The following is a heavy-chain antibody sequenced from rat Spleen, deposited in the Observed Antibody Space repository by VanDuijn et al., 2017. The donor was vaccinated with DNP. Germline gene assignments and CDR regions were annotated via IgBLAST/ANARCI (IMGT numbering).Heavy chain of an antibody. J-gene: IGHJ4*01. D-gene: IGHD1-11*01. V-gene: IGHV2-19*01. CDR1: GFSLTDYN. Sequence: QVQLKESGPGLVQPSQTLSLTCTVSGFSLTDYNIHWVRQPPGKGLEWMGEIRNDGSTAYNSALRSRLSISRDTSKSQVFLKMNSLQTEDTATYYCARDRPNYGYYGYAMDAWGQGTSVTVSS. CDR2: IRNDGST. CDR3: ARDRPNYGYYGYAMDA.